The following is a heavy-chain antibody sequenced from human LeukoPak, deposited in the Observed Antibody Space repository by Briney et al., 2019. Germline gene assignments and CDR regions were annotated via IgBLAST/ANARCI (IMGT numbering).Heavy chain of an antibody. CDR1: GFTFSSYG. J-gene: IGHJ4*02. CDR2: IWNDGSDK. CDR3: AKIDAY. Sequence: GGSLRLSCAASGFTFSSYGMHWARQAPGKGLEWVAVIWNDGSDKYYADSVKGRFTISRDNSKNTLYLQMSSLRAEDTAVYYCAKIDAYWGQGTLVTVSS. V-gene: IGHV3-33*06.